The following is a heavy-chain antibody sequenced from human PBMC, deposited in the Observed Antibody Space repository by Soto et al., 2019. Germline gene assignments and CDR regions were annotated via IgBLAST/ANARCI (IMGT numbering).Heavy chain of an antibody. CDR1: GFPFSIYE. J-gene: IGHJ6*02. Sequence: PGGSLRLSCAASGFPFSIYEMNWVRQAPGKGLEWVSYISSSGSTIYYADSVKGRFTISRDNAKNSLYLQMNSLRAEDTAVYYCARDRPDFWSGTHMDGMDVWGQELTAPVSS. CDR3: ARDRPDFWSGTHMDGMDV. D-gene: IGHD3-3*01. V-gene: IGHV3-48*03. CDR2: ISSSGSTI.